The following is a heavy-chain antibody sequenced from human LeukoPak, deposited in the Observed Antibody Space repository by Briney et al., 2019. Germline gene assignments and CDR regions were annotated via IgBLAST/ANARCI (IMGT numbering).Heavy chain of an antibody. CDR1: GYTFTGYC. CDR2: INPNSGGT. Sequence: ASVKVSCTASGYTFTGYCMHWVRQAPGQGLEWMGRINPNSGGTNYAQKFQGRVTMTRDTSISTAYMELSRLRSDDTAVYYCARGNSGWYYFDYWGQGTLVTVSS. J-gene: IGHJ4*02. D-gene: IGHD6-19*01. CDR3: ARGNSGWYYFDY. V-gene: IGHV1-2*06.